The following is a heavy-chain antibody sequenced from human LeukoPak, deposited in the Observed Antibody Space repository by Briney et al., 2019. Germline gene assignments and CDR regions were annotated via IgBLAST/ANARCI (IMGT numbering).Heavy chain of an antibody. D-gene: IGHD2-2*01. CDR1: GFTFSSYS. J-gene: IGHJ5*02. Sequence: PGGSLRLSCAASGFTFSSYSMNWVRQAPGKGLEWVSSISSSNSYIYYADSIKGRFIISRDNAKNSLYLQMNSLRAEDTAVYYCVRDSSSSLSYIDWFDPWGQGTLVTVSS. V-gene: IGHV3-21*01. CDR2: ISSSNSYI. CDR3: VRDSSSSLSYIDWFDP.